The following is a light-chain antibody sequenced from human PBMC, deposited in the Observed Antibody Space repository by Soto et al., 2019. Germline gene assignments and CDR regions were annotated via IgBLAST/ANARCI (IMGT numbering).Light chain of an antibody. V-gene: IGKV3-15*01. CDR3: QQYNNWPGT. Sequence: EIVMTQSPATLSVSPGERATLSCRAIQCVSSNFAWYQQKPGQAPRLLIYGASTRATGIPARFSGSGSGTEFTLTISSLQSEDFAVYYCQQYNNWPGTFGQGTKV. CDR1: QCVSSN. CDR2: GAS. J-gene: IGKJ1*01.